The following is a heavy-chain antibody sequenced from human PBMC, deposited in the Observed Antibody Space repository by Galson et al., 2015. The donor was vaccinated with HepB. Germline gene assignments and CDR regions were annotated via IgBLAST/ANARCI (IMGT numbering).Heavy chain of an antibody. CDR2: ISWNGGST. CDR1: GFTFDDHG. Sequence: SLRLSCAASGFTFDDHGMHWVRQAPGKGLEWVSGISWNGGSTGYADSVKGRFTISRDNTKSSLYLQMNHLRGGDTALYFCAKASRYDDAHWYFDLWGRGTLVTVSS. J-gene: IGHJ2*01. V-gene: IGHV3-9*01. D-gene: IGHD3-9*01. CDR3: AKASRYDDAHWYFDL.